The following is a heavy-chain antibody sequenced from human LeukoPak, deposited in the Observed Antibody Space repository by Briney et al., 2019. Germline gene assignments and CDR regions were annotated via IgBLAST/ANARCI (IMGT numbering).Heavy chain of an antibody. Sequence: RASVKVSCKASVGTFSSYAISWVRQAPGQGLEWMGGIIPIFGTANYAQKFQGRVTITADESTSTAYMELSSLRSEDTAVYYCATRDQSRTYMAPPDYWGQGTLVTVSS. V-gene: IGHV1-69*13. J-gene: IGHJ4*02. CDR2: IIPIFGTA. D-gene: IGHD5-24*01. CDR1: VGTFSSYA. CDR3: ATRDQSRTYMAPPDY.